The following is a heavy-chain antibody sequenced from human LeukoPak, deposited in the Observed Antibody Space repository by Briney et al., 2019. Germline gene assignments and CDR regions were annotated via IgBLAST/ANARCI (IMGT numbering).Heavy chain of an antibody. CDR2: ISYDGSNK. J-gene: IGHJ4*02. D-gene: IGHD7-27*01. CDR1: GFTFSTYG. CDR3: AKDWGNWGYGYYFDH. Sequence: GGSLRLSCAASGFTFSTYGMHWVRQAPGKGLEGGAVISYDGSNKYYADSVKGRFTIARDNSKNTLYLQMNSLRAADTAVYYCAKDWGNWGYGYYFDHWGQGPLVTVSS. V-gene: IGHV3-30*18.